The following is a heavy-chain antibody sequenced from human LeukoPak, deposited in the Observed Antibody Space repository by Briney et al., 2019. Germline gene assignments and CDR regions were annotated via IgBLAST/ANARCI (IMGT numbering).Heavy chain of an antibody. CDR2: ISSSGGET. V-gene: IGHV3-23*01. CDR1: GFTFNDYG. D-gene: IGHD3-10*01. J-gene: IGHJ4*02. CDR3: ARKSYAPGSLSFSDY. Sequence: GGSLRLSCAASGFTFNDYGMNWVSQAPGKGLEWVASISSSGGETYLADSLKGRFTVSRDNSKNTLYLQMNSLRAKDTAVYYCARKSYAPGSLSFSDYWGQGTLVTVSS.